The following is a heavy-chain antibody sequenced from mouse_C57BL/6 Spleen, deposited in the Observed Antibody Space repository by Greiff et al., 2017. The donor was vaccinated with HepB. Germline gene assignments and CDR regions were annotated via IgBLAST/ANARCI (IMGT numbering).Heavy chain of an antibody. Sequence: VQLQQSGPELVKPGASVKMSCKASGYTFTDYNMHWVKQSHGKSLEWIGYINPNNGGTSYNQKFKGKATLTVNKSSSTAYMELRSLTSEDSAVYYCARRITTVVANSSSYAMDYWGQGTSVTVSS. CDR3: ARRITTVVANSSSYAMDY. D-gene: IGHD1-1*01. CDR2: INPNNGGT. J-gene: IGHJ4*01. CDR1: GYTFTDYN. V-gene: IGHV1-22*01.